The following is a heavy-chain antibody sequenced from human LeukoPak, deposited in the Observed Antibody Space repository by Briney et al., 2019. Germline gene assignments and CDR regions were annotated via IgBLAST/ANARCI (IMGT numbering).Heavy chain of an antibody. CDR3: ARSTGYYDSSKGY. J-gene: IGHJ4*02. D-gene: IGHD3-22*01. Sequence: PSETLSLTCTVSGGSISSYYWSWIRQPAGKGLEWIGRMYTSGNTNYNPSLKSRVTISVDTSKNQFSLKLSSVTAADTAVYYCARSTGYYDSSKGYWGQGTLVTVSS. V-gene: IGHV4-4*07. CDR2: MYTSGNT. CDR1: GGSISSYY.